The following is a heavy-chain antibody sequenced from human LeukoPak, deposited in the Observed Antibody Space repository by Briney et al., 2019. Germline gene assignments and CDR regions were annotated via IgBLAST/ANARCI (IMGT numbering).Heavy chain of an antibody. Sequence: GGSLRLSCAASGFTFSSYAMSWVRQAPGKGLEWVSTISGSGGSTYYADSVKGRFTISRDNSKNTLYLQMNSLRDEDTAVYYXXNYRGQKAARPDFDYWGQGTLVTVSS. D-gene: IGHD6-6*01. CDR1: GFTFSSYA. V-gene: IGHV3-23*01. CDR3: XNYRGQKAARPDFDY. J-gene: IGHJ4*02. CDR2: ISGSGGST.